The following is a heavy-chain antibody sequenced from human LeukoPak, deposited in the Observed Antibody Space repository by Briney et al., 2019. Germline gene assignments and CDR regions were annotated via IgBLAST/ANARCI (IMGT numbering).Heavy chain of an antibody. V-gene: IGHV3-48*03. CDR2: ISSSGSTI. CDR3: ARLGGSHPRLYYYYYYMDV. Sequence: PGGSLRLSCAASGFTFSSYEMNRVRQAPGKGLEWVSYISSSGSTIYYADSVKGRFTISRDNAKNSLYLQINSLRAEDTAVYYCARLGGSHPRLYYYYYYMDVWGKGTTVTVSS. CDR1: GFTFSSYE. J-gene: IGHJ6*03. D-gene: IGHD1-26*01.